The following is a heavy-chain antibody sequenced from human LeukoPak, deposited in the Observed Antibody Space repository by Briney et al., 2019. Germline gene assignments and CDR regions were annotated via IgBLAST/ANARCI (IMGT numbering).Heavy chain of an antibody. CDR1: GFTFSNAW. D-gene: IGHD2-15*01. Sequence: GGSLRLSCAASGFTFSNAWMSWVRQAPGKGLEWVGRIKSKTDGGTTDYAAHVKGRFTISRDDSKNTLYLQMNSLKTEDTAVYYCTTGGYCSGGSCYDYYYYMDVWGKGTTVTVSS. V-gene: IGHV3-15*01. CDR3: TTGGYCSGGSCYDYYYYMDV. CDR2: IKSKTDGGTT. J-gene: IGHJ6*03.